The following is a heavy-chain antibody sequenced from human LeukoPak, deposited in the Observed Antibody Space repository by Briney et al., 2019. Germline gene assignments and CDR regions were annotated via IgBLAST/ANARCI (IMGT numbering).Heavy chain of an antibody. D-gene: IGHD3-16*02. Sequence: GGSLRLSCAASGFTFSGSALHWVRQASGKGLEWVGRIRSTANGYATAYAASVKGRFTISRDDSKNTLYLQMNSLKTEDTAVYYCTTPYDYVWGSYLDHDYWGQGTLVTVSS. CDR1: GFTFSGSA. CDR2: IRSTANGYAT. J-gene: IGHJ4*02. V-gene: IGHV3-73*01. CDR3: TTPYDYVWGSYLDHDY.